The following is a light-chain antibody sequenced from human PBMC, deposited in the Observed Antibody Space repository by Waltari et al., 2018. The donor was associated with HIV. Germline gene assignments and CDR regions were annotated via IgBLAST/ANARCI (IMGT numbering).Light chain of an antibody. V-gene: IGKV1-9*01. CDR2: SAS. J-gene: IGKJ1*01. Sequence: IQLTQSPSFVSASVGDRVNISCRASQDISSDLAWYQHRSGRAPKLLIHSASTLQSGVPSSFSGRGSGTEFTFTIISLQAEDLATYYCQQLHTYPRTFGPGTKVEVK. CDR3: QQLHTYPRT. CDR1: QDISSD.